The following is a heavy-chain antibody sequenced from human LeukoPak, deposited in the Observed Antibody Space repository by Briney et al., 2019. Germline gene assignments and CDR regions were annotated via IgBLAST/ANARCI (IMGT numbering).Heavy chain of an antibody. D-gene: IGHD3-10*01. CDR2: ISSSSSYI. CDR3: ARGDYYGSGTPGY. CDR1: GFTFSSYS. V-gene: IGHV3-21*01. J-gene: IGHJ4*02. Sequence: GGSLRLSCTASGFTFSSYSMNWVRQAPGKGLEWVSPISSSSSYIYYADSVKGRFTISRDNAKNSLYLQINSLRAEDTAVYYCARGDYYGSGTPGYWGQGTLVTVSS.